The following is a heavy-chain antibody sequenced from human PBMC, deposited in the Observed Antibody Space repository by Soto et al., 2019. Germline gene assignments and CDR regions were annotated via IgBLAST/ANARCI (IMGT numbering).Heavy chain of an antibody. Sequence: QVQLVESGGGVVQPGRSLRLSCAASGFTFSSYGIHWVRQAPGKGLEWVAVISYDGSNKYYADSVKGRFTISRDNSKNNVYLQMNSLRAEDTAVYYCAKEPFPGHRGGEDYWGQGTLVTVS. D-gene: IGHD3-10*01. CDR2: ISYDGSNK. V-gene: IGHV3-30*18. J-gene: IGHJ4*02. CDR1: GFTFSSYG. CDR3: AKEPFPGHRGGEDY.